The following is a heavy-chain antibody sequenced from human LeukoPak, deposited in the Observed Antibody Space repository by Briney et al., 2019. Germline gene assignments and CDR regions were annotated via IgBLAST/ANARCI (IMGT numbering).Heavy chain of an antibody. CDR3: AREFRDLYFYDLN. V-gene: IGHV3-30*02. J-gene: IGHJ4*02. Sequence: GGSLRLSCAASGFTFSSYGMHWVRQAPGKGLEWVAFIRYDGSNKYYADSVKGRFTISRDNSKNTLYLQMNSLRAEDTAVYYCAREFRDLYFYDLNWGQGTLVTVSS. D-gene: IGHD5/OR15-5a*01. CDR2: IRYDGSNK. CDR1: GFTFSSYG.